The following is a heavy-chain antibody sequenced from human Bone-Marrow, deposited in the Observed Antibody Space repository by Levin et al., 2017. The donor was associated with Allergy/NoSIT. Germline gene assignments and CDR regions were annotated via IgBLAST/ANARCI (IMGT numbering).Heavy chain of an antibody. V-gene: IGHV3-33*01. CDR3: ARDIGYEATFYGLDV. CDR2: IWYSGSHQ. CDR1: GFTFRSYG. Sequence: LSLTCAASGFTFRSYGMHWVRQAPGKGLEWVAVIWYSGSHQYYADSVKGRFTISRDSSKNTLFLRMNNLTVEDTAVYFCARDIGYEATFYGLDVWGQGTTVTVSS. J-gene: IGHJ6*02. D-gene: IGHD5-12*01.